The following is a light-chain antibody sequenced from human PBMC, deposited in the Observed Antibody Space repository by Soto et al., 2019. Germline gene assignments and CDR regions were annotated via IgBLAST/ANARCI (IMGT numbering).Light chain of an antibody. CDR1: NNDIGNYKY. V-gene: IGLV2-14*01. CDR2: EVS. J-gene: IGLJ7*01. Sequence: QSVLTQPASVSGSPGQSITISCTGFNNDIGNYKYVSWYQQHPGKAPKLMIYEVSNRPSGVSNRFSGSKSGNTASLTISGLQAEDEAHYYCSSYTTTSTILFGGGTQLTVL. CDR3: SSYTTTSTIL.